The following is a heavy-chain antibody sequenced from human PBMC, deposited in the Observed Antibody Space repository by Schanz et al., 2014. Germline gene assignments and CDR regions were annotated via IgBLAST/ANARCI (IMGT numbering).Heavy chain of an antibody. V-gene: IGHV1-2*04. Sequence: QVQLVQSGAEVKKPGASVKVSCKASGYTFTAYYIHWVRQAPGQGLEWMGWINPNSGGTNYAQKFQGLVTMTRDTSISTAYMELSRLISDDTAVYYCARHAYCAGDCLGLWGQGTLVTVSS. CDR3: ARHAYCAGDCLGL. CDR1: GYTFTAYY. D-gene: IGHD2-21*02. CDR2: INPNSGGT. J-gene: IGHJ5*02.